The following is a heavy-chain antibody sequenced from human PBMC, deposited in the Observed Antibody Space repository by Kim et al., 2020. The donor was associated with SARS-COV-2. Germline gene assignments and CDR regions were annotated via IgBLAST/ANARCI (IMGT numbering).Heavy chain of an antibody. J-gene: IGHJ3*02. Sequence: LKSRATMSVDTSKTQFSLKLSSVTAADTAVYYCARDGDSSSWWTDAFDIWGQGTMVTVSS. CDR3: ARDGDSSSWWTDAFDI. V-gene: IGHV4-4*06. D-gene: IGHD6-13*01.